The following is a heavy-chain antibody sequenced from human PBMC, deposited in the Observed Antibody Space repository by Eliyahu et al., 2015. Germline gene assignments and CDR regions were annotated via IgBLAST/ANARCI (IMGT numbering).Heavy chain of an antibody. CDR2: INPSGGST. D-gene: IGHD3-16*01. V-gene: IGHV1-46*03. CDR3: ARERGTNWFDP. J-gene: IGHJ5*02. Sequence: QVQLVQSGAEVKKPGASVKVSCKASGYXFTSYYMHWVRQAPGQGLEWMGIINPSGGSTSYAQKFQGRVTMTRDTSTSTVYMELSSLRSEDTAVYYCARERGTNWFDPWGQGTLVTVSS. CDR1: GYXFTSYY.